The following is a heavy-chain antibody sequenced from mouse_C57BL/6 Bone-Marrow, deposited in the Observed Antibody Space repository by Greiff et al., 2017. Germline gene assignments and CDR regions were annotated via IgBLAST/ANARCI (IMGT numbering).Heavy chain of an antibody. CDR2: INPNNGGT. V-gene: IGHV1-26*01. D-gene: IGHD1-1*01. CDR3: ARDYYGSSWYFDY. Sequence: EVQLQQSGPELVKPGASVKISCKASGYTFTDYYMNWVKQSHGKSLEWIGDINPNNGGTSYNQKLKGKATLTVDQSSRTAYMELRSLTSEDSAVYYCARDYYGSSWYFDYWGQGTILTVSS. J-gene: IGHJ2*01. CDR1: GYTFTDYY.